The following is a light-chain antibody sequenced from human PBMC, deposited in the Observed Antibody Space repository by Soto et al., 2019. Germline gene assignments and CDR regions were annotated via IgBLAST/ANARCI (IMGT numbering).Light chain of an antibody. V-gene: IGKV1-5*03. CDR3: QRYNSYSTWT. Sequence: DIQMTQSPSTLSASVGDRVTITCRASQSISSWLAWYQQKPGKAPKLLIYKASSLESGVPSRFSGSGSGTEFTLTISSLQPDDFATYYCQRYNSYSTWTFVQGTKVEIK. J-gene: IGKJ1*01. CDR2: KAS. CDR1: QSISSW.